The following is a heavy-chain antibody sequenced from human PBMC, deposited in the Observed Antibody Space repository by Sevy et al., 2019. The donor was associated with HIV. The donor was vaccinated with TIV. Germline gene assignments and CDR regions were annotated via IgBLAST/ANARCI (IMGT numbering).Heavy chain of an antibody. J-gene: IGHJ4*02. CDR2: ITDSGGTT. Sequence: GGSLRLSCAASGFTFSSYGMSWVRQAPGNGLEWVAGITDSGGTTYYADSVKGRFTISRDNSKNTLSLQMNSLRAEDTAIYYCAKDSGWTHVYWGQGTLVTVSS. V-gene: IGHV3-23*01. CDR1: GFTFSSYG. CDR3: AKDSGWTHVY. D-gene: IGHD6-19*01.